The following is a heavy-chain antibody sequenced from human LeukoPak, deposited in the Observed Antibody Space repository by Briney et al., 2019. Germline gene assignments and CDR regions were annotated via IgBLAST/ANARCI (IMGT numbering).Heavy chain of an antibody. CDR2: MNPNSGNT. J-gene: IGHJ6*02. V-gene: IGHV1-8*01. CDR1: GYTFTSYD. D-gene: IGHD6-19*01. CDR3: ARESGSGWSLYYYYGMDA. Sequence: ASVKVSCKASGYTFTSYDINWVRQATGQGLEWMGWMNPNSGNTGYAQKFQGRVTMTRNTSISTAYMELSSLRSEDTAVYYCARESGSGWSLYYYYGMDAWGQGTTVTVSS.